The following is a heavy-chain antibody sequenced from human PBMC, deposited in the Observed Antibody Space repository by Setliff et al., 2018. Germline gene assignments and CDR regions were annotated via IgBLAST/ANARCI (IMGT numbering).Heavy chain of an antibody. Sequence: GASVKVSCKASGYTLTKYYMHWVRQAPGQGLEWMGIINPSGGLTSYAQKFQGRVTMTSDTSTSTVYMDVSSLRSEDTAVYFCARDRFYNALSGTSITAPHDAFDIWGQGTMVTVSS. CDR2: INPSGGLT. CDR3: ARDRFYNALSGTSITAPHDAFDI. CDR1: GYTLTKYY. J-gene: IGHJ3*02. D-gene: IGHD3-9*01. V-gene: IGHV1-46*03.